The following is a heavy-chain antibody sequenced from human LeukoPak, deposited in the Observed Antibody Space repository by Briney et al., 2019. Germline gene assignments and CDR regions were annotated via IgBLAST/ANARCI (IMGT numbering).Heavy chain of an antibody. CDR1: GFTFSIYS. CDR3: ARGDPHGAYFVY. D-gene: IGHD5-24*01. V-gene: IGHV3-21*01. CDR2: TSSSSTYI. Sequence: PAGSLTLSCAVSGFTFSIYSMNWDRQAPGKGLEWVSVTSSSSTYIYYKDSGRGRFTISRDNAKNSLYLQMNSLGAEDTAVSYCARGDPHGAYFVYWGQRALVTVSS. J-gene: IGHJ4*02.